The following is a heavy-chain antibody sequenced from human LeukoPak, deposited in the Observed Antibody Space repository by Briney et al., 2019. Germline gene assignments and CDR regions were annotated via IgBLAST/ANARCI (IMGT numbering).Heavy chain of an antibody. V-gene: IGHV3-74*01. Sequence: GGSLRLSCAASGFTFSGYWMHWVRQAPGKGLVWVSRIDRDGCSTNSADSVKGRFTISRDNAKNTLYLQMNSLRAEDTAVYYCARGRYSGYYDSRSYGLGDYWGQGTLVTVSS. J-gene: IGHJ4*02. CDR3: ARGRYSGYYDSRSYGLGDY. D-gene: IGHD3-22*01. CDR2: IDRDGCST. CDR1: GFTFSGYW.